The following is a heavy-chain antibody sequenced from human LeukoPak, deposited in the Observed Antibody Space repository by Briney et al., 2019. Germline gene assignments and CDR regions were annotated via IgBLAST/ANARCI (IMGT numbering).Heavy chain of an antibody. J-gene: IGHJ4*02. CDR2: ISDNSGNT. V-gene: IGHV3-23*01. D-gene: IGHD3-10*01. Sequence: GGSLRLSCAASGFTFSSFAMSWVRQAPGQGLEWVSAISDNSGNTYYADSVKGRFTISRDNSENTLYLQMNSLRAEDTAVYYSAIKAKGDYWGQGTLVTVS. CDR1: GFTFSSFA. CDR3: AIKAKGDY.